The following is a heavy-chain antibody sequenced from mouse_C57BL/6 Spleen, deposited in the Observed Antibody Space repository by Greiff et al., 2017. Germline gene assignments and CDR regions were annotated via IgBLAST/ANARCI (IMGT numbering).Heavy chain of an antibody. CDR3: ARRDYDPAWFAY. D-gene: IGHD2-4*01. J-gene: IGHJ3*01. Sequence: QVQLQQPGAELVKPGASMKMSCKASGYTFTSYWITWVKQRPGQGLEWIGDIYPGSGSTNYNEKFKSKATLTVDTSSSTAYMQLSSLTSEDSAVYYCARRDYDPAWFAYWGQGTLVTVSA. CDR2: IYPGSGST. V-gene: IGHV1-55*01. CDR1: GYTFTSYW.